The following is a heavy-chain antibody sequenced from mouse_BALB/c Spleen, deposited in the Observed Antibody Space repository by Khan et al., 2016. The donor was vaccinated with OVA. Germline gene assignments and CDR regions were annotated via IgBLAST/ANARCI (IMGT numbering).Heavy chain of an antibody. J-gene: IGHJ2*01. V-gene: IGHV2-9*02. Sequence: QVQLKESGPGLVAPSQSLSITCTVSGFSLTSYGVHWVRQPLAKGLVWRGVIWAGGSTTYNSAPMSRLIISNDNSKSHVFLQMNSLQTDDTDMCYCTRLEDLWSQGTTLTISS. CDR3: TRLEDL. CDR2: IWAGGST. CDR1: GFSLTSYG.